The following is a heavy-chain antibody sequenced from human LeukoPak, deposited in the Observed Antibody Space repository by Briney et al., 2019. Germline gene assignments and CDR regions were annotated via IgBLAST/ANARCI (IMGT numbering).Heavy chain of an antibody. Sequence: PGGSLRLSCAASGFTFRSYWMSWVRQAPGKGVEWVANINQDGSVKFYVDSVKGRFTISRDNAKSSLYLQMNSLRAEDTAVYYCATSRDSSGVDWGQGNLVTVSS. CDR3: ATSRDSSGVD. CDR2: INQDGSVK. V-gene: IGHV3-7*01. D-gene: IGHD3-22*01. CDR1: GFTFRSYW. J-gene: IGHJ4*02.